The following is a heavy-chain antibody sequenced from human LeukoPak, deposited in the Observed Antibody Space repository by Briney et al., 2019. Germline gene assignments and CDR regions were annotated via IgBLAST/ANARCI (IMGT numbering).Heavy chain of an antibody. CDR2: IIPIFGIA. Sequence: SVKVSCKASGGTFSSYAISWVRQAPGQGLEWMGRIIPIFGIANYAQKFQGRVTVTADKSTSTAYMELSSLRSEDTAVDYWAFPRGRSREGYNWVFDYWGQGTLVTVSS. CDR1: GGTFSSYA. J-gene: IGHJ4*02. D-gene: IGHD5-24*01. V-gene: IGHV1-69*04. CDR3: AFPRGRSREGYNWVFDY.